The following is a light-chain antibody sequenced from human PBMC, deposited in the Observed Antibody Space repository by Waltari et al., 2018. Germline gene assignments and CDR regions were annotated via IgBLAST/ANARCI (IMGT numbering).Light chain of an antibody. CDR3: QQYDYLPPT. CDR1: QDITKY. CDR2: DVS. Sequence: DIQMTQSPSSLSASVGDRVIITCQASQDITKYLNWYQQRPGKAPKLLIYDVSNLKTGVPSRFSGSGSGTDFSFTISSLQPEDLGTYYCQQYDYLPPTFGQGTRLEIK. J-gene: IGKJ2*01. V-gene: IGKV1-33*01.